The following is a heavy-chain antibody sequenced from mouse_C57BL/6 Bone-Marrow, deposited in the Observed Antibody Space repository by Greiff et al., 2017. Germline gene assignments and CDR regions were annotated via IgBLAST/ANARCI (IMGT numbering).Heavy chain of an antibody. CDR2: INPYHGGT. CDR3: ARFLYSNYLYAMDY. D-gene: IGHD2-5*01. J-gene: IGHJ4*01. Sequence: VQLQQSGPVLVKPGASVKMSCKASGYTFTDYYMNWVKQSHGKSLEWIGVINPYHGGTSYNQKFKGKATLTVDKSSSTAYMELNTLTSEDSVVYYVARFLYSNYLYAMDYWGQGTSVTVSS. CDR1: GYTFTDYY. V-gene: IGHV1-19*01.